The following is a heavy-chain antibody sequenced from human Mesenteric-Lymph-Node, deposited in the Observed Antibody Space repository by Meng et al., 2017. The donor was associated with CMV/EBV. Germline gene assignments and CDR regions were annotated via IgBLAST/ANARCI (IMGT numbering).Heavy chain of an antibody. J-gene: IGHJ4*02. CDR2: ISWNSGSI. CDR1: GFTFDDYA. D-gene: IGHD6-13*01. CDR3: TKSNRAAAGHATFDY. Sequence: LSLTCAASGFTFDDYAMHWVRQAPGKGLEWVSGISWNSGSIGYADSVKGRFTISRDNAKNSLYLQMNSLRAEDMALYYCTKSNRAAAGHATFDYWGQGTLVTVSS. V-gene: IGHV3-9*03.